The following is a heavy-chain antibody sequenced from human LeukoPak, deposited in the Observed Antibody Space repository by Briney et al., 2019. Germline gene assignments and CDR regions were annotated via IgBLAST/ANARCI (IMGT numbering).Heavy chain of an antibody. J-gene: IGHJ4*02. CDR1: GFTFSNAW. CDR3: TTRDYGDFTTFDY. D-gene: IGHD4-17*01. CDR2: IKSKTDGGTT. Sequence: GGSLRLSCAASGFTFSNAWMSWVRQAPGKGLEWVGRIKSKTDGGTTDYAAPVKGRFTISRDDSKNTLYLQMNSLKTEDTAVYYCTTRDYGDFTTFDYWGQGTLVTVSS. V-gene: IGHV3-15*01.